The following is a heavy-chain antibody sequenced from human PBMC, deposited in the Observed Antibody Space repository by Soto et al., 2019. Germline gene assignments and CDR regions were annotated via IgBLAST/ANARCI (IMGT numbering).Heavy chain of an antibody. Sequence: PSETLSLTCTVSGGCISGGVYYWSWIRHHPGNGLEWIGYIYYIGSTYYNPSLKSRVTISVDTSKNQFSLKLSSVTAADTAVYYCSRYSDAFDMWGQGTMVT. CDR3: SRYSDAFDM. CDR2: IYYIGST. V-gene: IGHV4-31*03. D-gene: IGHD2-15*01. CDR1: GGCISGGVYY. J-gene: IGHJ3*02.